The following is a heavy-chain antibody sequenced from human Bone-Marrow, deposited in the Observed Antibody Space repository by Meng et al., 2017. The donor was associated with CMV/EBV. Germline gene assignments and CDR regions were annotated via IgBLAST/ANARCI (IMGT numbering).Heavy chain of an antibody. Sequence: GGSLRLSCAASGFTFRTYNMKWVRQAPGKGLEWVSSITISSTNIYYADSVKGRFTISRDNSKNTLYLQMNSLRAEDTAVYYCARNFNLIVVVPASYGGVDYWGQGTLVTVSS. V-gene: IGHV3-21*01. D-gene: IGHD2-2*01. J-gene: IGHJ4*02. CDR1: GFTFRTYN. CDR2: ITISSTNI. CDR3: ARNFNLIVVVPASYGGVDY.